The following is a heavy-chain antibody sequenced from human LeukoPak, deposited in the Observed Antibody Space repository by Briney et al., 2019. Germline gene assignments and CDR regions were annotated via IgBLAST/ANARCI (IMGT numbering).Heavy chain of an antibody. CDR3: ARAPFYGDYGTFDY. V-gene: IGHV4-34*01. D-gene: IGHD4-17*01. CDR2: INHSGST. CDR1: GGSFSGYY. Sequence: SETLSLTCAVYGGSFSGYYWSWIRQPPGKGLEWIGEINHSGSTNYNPSLKSRVTISVDTSKNQFSLKLSSVTAADTAVYYCARAPFYGDYGTFDYWGQGTLVTVSS. J-gene: IGHJ4*02.